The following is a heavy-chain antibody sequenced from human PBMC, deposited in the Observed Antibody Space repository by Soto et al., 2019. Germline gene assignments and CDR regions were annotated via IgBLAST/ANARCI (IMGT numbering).Heavy chain of an antibody. V-gene: IGHV3-7*03. CDR2: INYDGSEK. D-gene: IGHD4-17*01. CDR1: GFIYSNYW. CDR3: ASSYAH. Sequence: EVQLVESGGGLVRPGGSLRLSCAASGFIYSNYWMNWVRQAPGSGLEWVANINYDGSEKHYVDSAKGRFTISRDNAENSLYLEMNSLRVEDTAVYYCASSYAHWGQGTLVTVSS. J-gene: IGHJ4*02.